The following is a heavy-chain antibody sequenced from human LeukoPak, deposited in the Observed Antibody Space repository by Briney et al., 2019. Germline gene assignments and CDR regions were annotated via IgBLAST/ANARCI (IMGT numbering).Heavy chain of an antibody. J-gene: IGHJ6*03. V-gene: IGHV3-7*01. CDR3: AREFSYYYYYMDV. CDR1: GFTFSSYW. CDR2: IKQDGSEK. Sequence: GGSLRLSCAASGFTFSSYWMSWVRQAPGKGLEWVANIKQDGSEKNYVDSVKGRFTISRDNAKNSLYLQMNSLRAEDSAVYYCAREFSYYYYYMDVWGKGTTVTVSS.